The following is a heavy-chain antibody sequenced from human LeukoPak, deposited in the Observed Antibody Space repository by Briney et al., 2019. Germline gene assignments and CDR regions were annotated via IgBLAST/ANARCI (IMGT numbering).Heavy chain of an antibody. CDR3: AAAGLGVAHWIDS. D-gene: IGHD2-15*01. CDR2: LPYDGSYN. CDR1: GFTFSSYG. Sequence: GGSLRLSCAASGFTFSSYGMHWVRQAPGKGLEWLAWLPYDGSYNLTAASLKGRFAISKDISTNTLYLDMDSLTAEDTAVYYCAAAGLGVAHWIDSWGQGTLVTVSS. V-gene: IGHV3-30*02. J-gene: IGHJ5*01.